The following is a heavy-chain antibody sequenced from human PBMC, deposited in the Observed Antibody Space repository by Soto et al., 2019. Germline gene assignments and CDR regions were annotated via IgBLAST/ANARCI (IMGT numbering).Heavy chain of an antibody. V-gene: IGHV1-18*01. D-gene: IGHD3-3*01. CDR3: ARRGSEYYDFWSGYYWFDP. Sequence: ASVNVSCKASGYTFSIYGISWGRQAPGQGLEWMGWISAYNGNTNYAQKLQGRVTMTTDTSTSTAYMELRSLRSDDTAMYYCARRGSEYYDFWSGYYWFDPWGQGTLVTVSS. J-gene: IGHJ5*02. CDR2: ISAYNGNT. CDR1: GYTFSIYG.